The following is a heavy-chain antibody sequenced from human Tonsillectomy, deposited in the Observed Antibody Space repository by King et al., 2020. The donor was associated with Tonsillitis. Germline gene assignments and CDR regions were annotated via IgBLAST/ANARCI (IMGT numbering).Heavy chain of an antibody. V-gene: IGHV4-39*07. J-gene: IGHJ5*02. CDR2: IYYSGST. CDR3: ARQGRITMITRGTWFDP. CDR1: GASISSSNYY. D-gene: IGHD3-22*01. Sequence: QLQESGPGLVKPSETLSLTCTVSGASISSSNYYWGWIRQPPGKGLEWIGSIYYSGSTYYNPSLKSRVTISVDTSKNQFSLKLSSVTAADTAVYYCARQGRITMITRGTWFDPWGQGILVTVSS.